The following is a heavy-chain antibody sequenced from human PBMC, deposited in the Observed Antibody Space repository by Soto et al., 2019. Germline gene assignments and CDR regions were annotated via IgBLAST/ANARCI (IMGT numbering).Heavy chain of an antibody. CDR3: AKATATGGGAFDF. Sequence: GGSLRLSCAASGFTFSSYAMSWVRQAPGKGLKWVSGISASGSSTYYSDSVKGRFTISRDNSKNTVYLQMNSLTAGDTALYYCAKATATGGGAFDFCGQGTMVTVSS. V-gene: IGHV3-23*01. D-gene: IGHD2-8*02. J-gene: IGHJ3*01. CDR2: ISASGSST. CDR1: GFTFSSYA.